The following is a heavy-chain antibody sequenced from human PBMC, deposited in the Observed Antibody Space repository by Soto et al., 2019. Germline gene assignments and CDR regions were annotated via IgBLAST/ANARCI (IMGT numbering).Heavy chain of an antibody. CDR3: GSDGPSYPFDP. J-gene: IGHJ5*02. V-gene: IGHV1-18*04. D-gene: IGHD5-18*01. CDR1: GYTFTGYY. Sequence: ASVKVSCKASGYTFTGYYMHWVRQAPGQGLEWMGWISAYNGNTNYAQKLQGRVTMTTDTSTSTAYMELRSLRSDDTAVYYCGSDGPSYPFDPWGQGTLVTVSS. CDR2: ISAYNGNT.